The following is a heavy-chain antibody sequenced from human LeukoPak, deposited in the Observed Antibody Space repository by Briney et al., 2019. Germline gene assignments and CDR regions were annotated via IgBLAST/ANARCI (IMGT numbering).Heavy chain of an antibody. J-gene: IGHJ4*02. Sequence: PGGSLRLSCASSRFAFCGYVMSWVRQAPGMGLEWVSPICGSGVITYYADTVKGRFTVSRDNPKNTLYLQMNSLRDEDTAVYYCAKAPYCGGDCYNLDSWGQGTLVTVSS. CDR2: ICGSGVIT. V-gene: IGHV3-23*01. D-gene: IGHD2-21*02. CDR3: AKAPYCGGDCYNLDS. CDR1: RFAFCGYV.